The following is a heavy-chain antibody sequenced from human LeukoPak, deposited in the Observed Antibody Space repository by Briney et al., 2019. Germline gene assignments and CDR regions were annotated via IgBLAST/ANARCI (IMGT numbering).Heavy chain of an antibody. V-gene: IGHV3-66*02. D-gene: IGHD2-2*01. CDR1: GFSVSSHY. CDR3: VRGPRDCSSGTCYYYYYMDV. CDR2: IYSGGST. J-gene: IGHJ6*03. Sequence: GGSLRLSCAASGFSVSSHYTNWVRQAPGKGLEWVSIIYSGGSTKYADSVRGRFTISRDNSKNTLYLQMNNGGAEETAVYYCVRGPRDCSSGTCYYYYYMDVWGKGTTVTVSS.